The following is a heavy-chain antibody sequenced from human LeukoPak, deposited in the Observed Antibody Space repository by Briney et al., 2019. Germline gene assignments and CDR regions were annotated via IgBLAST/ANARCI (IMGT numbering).Heavy chain of an antibody. CDR3: ARGYYDYVWGSYRYYYFDY. CDR2: IYPGDSDT. Sequence: HGQSLKISCKGSGYSFTSYWIGWVRQMPGKGLEWMGIIYPGDSDTRYSPSFQGQVTISADKSISTAYLQWSSLKALDTAMYYCARGYYDYVWGSYRYYYFDYWGQGTLVTVSS. CDR1: GYSFTSYW. D-gene: IGHD3-16*02. V-gene: IGHV5-51*01. J-gene: IGHJ4*02.